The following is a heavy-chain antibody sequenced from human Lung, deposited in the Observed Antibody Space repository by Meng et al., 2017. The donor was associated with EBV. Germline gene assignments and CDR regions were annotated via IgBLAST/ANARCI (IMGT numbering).Heavy chain of an antibody. J-gene: IGHJ4*02. CDR2: TYYMSKWYN. V-gene: IGHV6-1*01. CDR1: GDSVSSNSAA. Sequence: VQLEQSGPGLGKPSQTLSRTCDISGDSVSSNSAAWNWIRQSPLRGLEWLGRTYYMSKWYNDYAVSVKSRISINPDTSKNQFSLQLNSVTPEDTAVYYCARATSGFDSWDQGTLVTVSS. D-gene: IGHD2-2*01. CDR3: ARATSGFDS.